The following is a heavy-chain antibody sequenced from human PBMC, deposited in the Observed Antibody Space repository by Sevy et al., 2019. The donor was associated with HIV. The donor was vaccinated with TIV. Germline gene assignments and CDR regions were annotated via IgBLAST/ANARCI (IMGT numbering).Heavy chain of an antibody. CDR1: GFTFSSYG. Sequence: GGSLRLSCAASGFTFSSYGMHWVRQAPGKGLEWVAFIRYDGSNKYYADSVKGRFTISRDNSKNTLYLQMNSLRAEETAVYYCAKTRTGIAAAGTRGYYYYYGMDVWGQGTTVTVSS. V-gene: IGHV3-30*02. D-gene: IGHD6-13*01. J-gene: IGHJ6*02. CDR3: AKTRTGIAAAGTRGYYYYYGMDV. CDR2: IRYDGSNK.